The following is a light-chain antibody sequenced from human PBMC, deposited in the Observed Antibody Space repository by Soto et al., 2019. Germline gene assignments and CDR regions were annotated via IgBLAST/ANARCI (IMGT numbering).Light chain of an antibody. V-gene: IGLV7-46*01. CDR1: TGAVTSGHY. CDR3: LLSYSDTRPGI. Sequence: QAVVTQEPSLTVSPGGTVTLTCGSSTGAVTSGHYPYWFQQKPGQAPRTLIYDTSNKHSWTPARFSGSLLGDKAALTLSGAQPEDEAEYYCLLSYSDTRPGIFGAGTKLTV. CDR2: DTS. J-gene: IGLJ2*01.